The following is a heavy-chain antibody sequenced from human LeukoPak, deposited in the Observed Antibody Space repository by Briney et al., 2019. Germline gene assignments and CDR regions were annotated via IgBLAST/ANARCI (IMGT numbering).Heavy chain of an antibody. V-gene: IGHV1-2*06. Sequence: ASVKVSCKASGYTFTGYYMQWVRQAPGQGLEWMGRINPNNGGTNYAQNFQGRVTMTRDTSIPTVYMELSRLTYDDTAVYYCARVGDGLNDAFDIWGQGTMVTVSS. CDR1: GYTFTGYY. CDR2: INPNNGGT. J-gene: IGHJ3*02. D-gene: IGHD5-24*01. CDR3: ARVGDGLNDAFDI.